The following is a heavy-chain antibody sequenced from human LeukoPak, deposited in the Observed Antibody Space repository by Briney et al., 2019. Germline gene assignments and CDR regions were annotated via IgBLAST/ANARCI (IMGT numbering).Heavy chain of an antibody. V-gene: IGHV3-49*03. CDR3: TRYVVVVVAATIWFDP. CDR2: IRSKAYGGTT. J-gene: IGHJ5*02. CDR1: GFTFGDYA. D-gene: IGHD2-15*01. Sequence: PGRSLRLSCTASGFTFGDYAMSWFRQAPGKGLEWVGFIRSKAYGGTTEYAASVKGRFTISRDDSKSIAYLQMNSLKTEDTAVYYCTRYVVVVVAATIWFDPWGQGTLVTVSS.